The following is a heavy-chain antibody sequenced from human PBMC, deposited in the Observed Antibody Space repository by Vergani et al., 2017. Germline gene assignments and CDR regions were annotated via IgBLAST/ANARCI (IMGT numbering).Heavy chain of an antibody. CDR3: VRDAVTMLRGSDALDI. Sequence: EVHLVESGGGLVQPGRSLRLSCSGSGFTLGDYAMDWFRQAPGQGLEWVGGIRSNAYGHARIYAASVKGRFTISRDDSKSIAYLQMNNLQTEDTAMYYCVRDAVTMLRGSDALDIWGQGTMVTVSS. D-gene: IGHD3-10*01. CDR2: IRSNAYGHAR. CDR1: GFTLGDYA. J-gene: IGHJ3*02. V-gene: IGHV3-49*03.